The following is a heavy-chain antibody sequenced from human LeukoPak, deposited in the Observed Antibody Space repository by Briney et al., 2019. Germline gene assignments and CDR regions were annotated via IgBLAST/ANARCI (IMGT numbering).Heavy chain of an antibody. V-gene: IGHV1-46*01. CDR3: AREMQQWLALGDY. CDR2: INPTSGRT. J-gene: IGHJ4*02. CDR1: GYTFTSYY. Sequence: ASVKLSCKASGYTFTSYYIHWVRQAPGQGLEWMGIINPTSGRTTYAQKFQGRVTMTRDTSTSTVYMELSSLTSEDTAVYYCAREMQQWLALGDYWGQGTLVTVSS. D-gene: IGHD6-19*01.